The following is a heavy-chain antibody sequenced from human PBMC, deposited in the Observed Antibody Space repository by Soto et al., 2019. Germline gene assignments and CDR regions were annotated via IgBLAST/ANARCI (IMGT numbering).Heavy chain of an antibody. CDR2: IDHSGSA. CDR3: ARGGYCSGGSCYRFDP. Sequence: QVQLQESGPGLVKPSGTLSLTCAVSGDSINSTNWWSWVRQPPGKGLEWIGEIDHSGSANYNPTLKSRVTISVDKAKNQVSLKLSSVTAADTAVYYCARGGYCSGGSCYRFDPWGQGTLVTVSS. CDR1: GDSINSTNW. J-gene: IGHJ5*02. D-gene: IGHD2-15*01. V-gene: IGHV4-4*02.